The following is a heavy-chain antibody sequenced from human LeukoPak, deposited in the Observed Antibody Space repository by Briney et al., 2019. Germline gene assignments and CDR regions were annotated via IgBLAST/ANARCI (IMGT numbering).Heavy chain of an antibody. CDR1: GFTFSTYA. CDR3: ASPRPYGSGSYYNRRSPDAFDI. Sequence: PGGSLRLSCAASGFTFSTYAMSWVRQAPGKGLEWVSAISGSGGTTYNADSVKGRFTITRDNSKSTLYLQMNSLRAEDTAVYYCASPRPYGSGSYYNRRSPDAFDIWGQGTMVTVSS. J-gene: IGHJ3*02. CDR2: ISGSGGTT. D-gene: IGHD3-10*01. V-gene: IGHV3-23*01.